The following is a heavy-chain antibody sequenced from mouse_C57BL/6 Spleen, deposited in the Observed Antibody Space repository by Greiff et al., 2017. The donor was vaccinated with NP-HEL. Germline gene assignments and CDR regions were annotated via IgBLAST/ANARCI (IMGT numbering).Heavy chain of an antibody. CDR3: APYRGAMDY. V-gene: IGHV1-26*01. D-gene: IGHD2-10*01. CDR2: INPNNGGT. J-gene: IGHJ4*01. Sequence: EVQLQQSGPELVKPGASVKISCKASGYTFTDYYMNWVKQSHGKSLEWIGDINPNNGGTSYNQKFKGKATLTVDKSSSTAYMELRSLTSEDSAVYYCAPYRGAMDYWGQGTSVTVSS. CDR1: GYTFTDYY.